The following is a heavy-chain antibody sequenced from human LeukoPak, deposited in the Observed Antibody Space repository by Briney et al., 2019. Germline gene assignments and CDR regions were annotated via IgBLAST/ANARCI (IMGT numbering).Heavy chain of an antibody. V-gene: IGHV3-7*03. CDR1: GFTFSSYW. Sequence: PGGSLRLSCAASGFTFSSYWMSWVRQAPGKGLEWVANIKQDGSEKYYVDSVKGRFTISRDNAKNSLYLQMNSLRAEDTAVYYCARSAPGYCSGGSCFRTDYWGQGTLVTVSS. CDR2: IKQDGSEK. D-gene: IGHD2-15*01. J-gene: IGHJ4*02. CDR3: ARSAPGYCSGGSCFRTDY.